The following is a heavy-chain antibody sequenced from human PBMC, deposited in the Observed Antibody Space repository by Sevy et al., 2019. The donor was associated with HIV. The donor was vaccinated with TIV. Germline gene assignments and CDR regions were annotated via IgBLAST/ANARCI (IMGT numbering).Heavy chain of an antibody. CDR2: ISYDGSNK. CDR1: GFTFSSYA. V-gene: IGHV3-30*04. J-gene: IGHJ6*02. D-gene: IGHD3-3*01. CDR3: ARVGSRYDFWSGYYGMDV. Sequence: GGSLRLSCAASGFTFSSYAMHWVRQAPGKGLEWVAVISYDGSNKYYADSVKGRFTISRDNSKNTLYLQMNSLRAEETAVYYCARVGSRYDFWSGYYGMDVWGQGTTVTVSS.